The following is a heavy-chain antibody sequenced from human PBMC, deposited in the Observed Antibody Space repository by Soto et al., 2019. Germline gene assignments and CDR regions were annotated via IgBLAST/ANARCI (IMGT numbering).Heavy chain of an antibody. D-gene: IGHD6-19*01. J-gene: IGHJ4*02. CDR3: VQTTGWPGFDF. CDR2: IYGGGTT. CDR1: GFAVSSKY. Sequence: EVQLVESGGGLIHPGGSRRPSCAASGFAVSSKYMTWVRQAPGKGLEWVSVIYGGGTTYYADSVKGRFTISRDTSKNTLYLQMNSLRAEDTAVYYCVQTTGWPGFDFWGQGTLVTVSS. V-gene: IGHV3-53*01.